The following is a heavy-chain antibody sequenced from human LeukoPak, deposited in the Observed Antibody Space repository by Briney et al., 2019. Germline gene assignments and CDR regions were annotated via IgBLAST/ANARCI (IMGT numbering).Heavy chain of an antibody. Sequence: SETLSLTCAVYGGSFSGYYWSWIRQPPGKGLEWIGEINHSGSTNYNPSLKSRVTISVDTSKNQFSLKLSSVTAADTAVYYCVRHTRRDGYNNFDYWGQGTLVTVSS. CDR2: INHSGST. D-gene: IGHD5-24*01. V-gene: IGHV4-34*01. J-gene: IGHJ4*02. CDR3: VRHTRRDGYNNFDY. CDR1: GGSFSGYY.